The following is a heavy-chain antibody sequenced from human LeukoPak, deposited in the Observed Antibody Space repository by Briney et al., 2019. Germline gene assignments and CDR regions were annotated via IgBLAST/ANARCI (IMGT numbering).Heavy chain of an antibody. J-gene: IGHJ6*03. D-gene: IGHD6-13*01. V-gene: IGHV3-30*04. CDR1: GFTFSSYA. CDR2: ISYDGSNK. Sequence: GGSLRLSCAASGFTFSSYAMHWVRQAPGKGLEWVAVISYDGSNKYYADSVKGRFTISRDNSKNTLYLQMNSLRAEDTAVYYCARDHSSSWYIGGNYYYMDVWGKGTTVTVSS. CDR3: ARDHSSSWYIGGNYYYMDV.